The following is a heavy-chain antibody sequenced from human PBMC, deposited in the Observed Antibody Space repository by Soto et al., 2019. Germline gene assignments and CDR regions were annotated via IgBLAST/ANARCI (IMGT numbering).Heavy chain of an antibody. CDR3: ARVPDSSGYYFLDY. V-gene: IGHV3-53*01. J-gene: IGHJ4*02. D-gene: IGHD3-22*01. CDR1: GFTVSSNY. Sequence: PGGSLRLSGAASGFTVSSNYMSWVRQAPGKGLEWVSVIYSGGSTYYADSVKGRFTISRDNSKNTLYLQMNSLRAEDTAVYYCARVPDSSGYYFLDYWGQGTLVTVSS. CDR2: IYSGGST.